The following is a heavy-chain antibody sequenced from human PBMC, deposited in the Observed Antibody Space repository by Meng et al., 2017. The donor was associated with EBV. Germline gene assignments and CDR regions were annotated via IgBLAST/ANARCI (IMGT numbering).Heavy chain of an antibody. Sequence: QVQLVQSGAEVKTPGSSVKVSCKASGGTFSSYAISWVRQAPGQGLEWMGGIIPILGIANYAQKFQGRVTITADKSTSTAYMELSSLRSEDTAVYYCARERPGGMATTPYFDYWGQGTLVTVSS. V-gene: IGHV1-69*10. CDR2: IIPILGIA. CDR1: GGTFSSYA. CDR3: ARERPGGMATTPYFDY. J-gene: IGHJ4*02. D-gene: IGHD5-24*01.